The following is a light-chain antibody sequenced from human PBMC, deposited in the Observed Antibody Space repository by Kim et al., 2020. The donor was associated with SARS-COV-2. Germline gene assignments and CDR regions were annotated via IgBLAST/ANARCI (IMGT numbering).Light chain of an antibody. Sequence: SSELTQDPAVSVALGQTVRITCQGDSLRSYYASWYQQKPGQAPVLVIYGKNNRPSGLPDRFSGSSSGNTAFLTITGAQAEDEADDYCNSRDSSGNHHFVF. CDR2: GKN. CDR1: SLRSYY. CDR3: NSRDSSGNHHFV. V-gene: IGLV3-19*01. J-gene: IGLJ1*01.